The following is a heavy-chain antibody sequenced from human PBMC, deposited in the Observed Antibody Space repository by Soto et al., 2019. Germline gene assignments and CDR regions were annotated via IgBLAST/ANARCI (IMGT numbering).Heavy chain of an antibody. V-gene: IGHV4-59*11. CDR3: ARVSTSASGSYYTLDS. CDR1: GDSISSHY. Sequence: PSETLSLTCTVSGDSISSHYWSWIRQPPGKGLEWIGFGSTKYNPSLKSRIRISVDTSKNQFSLNLTSATAADTAVYYCARVSTSASGSYYTLDSWGQGTLVTVSS. J-gene: IGHJ4*02. CDR2: GST. D-gene: IGHD3-10*01.